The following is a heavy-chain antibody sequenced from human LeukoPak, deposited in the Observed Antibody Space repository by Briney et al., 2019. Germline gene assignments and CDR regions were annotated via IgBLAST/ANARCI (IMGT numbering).Heavy chain of an antibody. CDR2: IYYSGTT. CDR3: ARVHGYYYDSSSFFVDS. V-gene: IGHV4-59*08. CDR1: GASIDSYY. J-gene: IGHJ4*02. Sequence: SETLSLTCTISGASIDSYYWSWIRQPPGKGLEWIGYIYYSGTTNYNPSLKRRVTISIDTSKNQFTLNLNSVTAADTAVYYCARVHGYYYDSSSFFVDSWGQGTLVTVSS. D-gene: IGHD3-22*01.